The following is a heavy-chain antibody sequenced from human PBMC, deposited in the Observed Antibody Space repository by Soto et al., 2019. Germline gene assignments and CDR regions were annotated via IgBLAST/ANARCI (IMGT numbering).Heavy chain of an antibody. J-gene: IGHJ4*02. CDR1: GGSISSYY. D-gene: IGHD4-17*01. V-gene: IGHV4-59*08. CDR2: IYYSGST. Sequence: SETLSLTCTVSGGSISSYYCSWIRQPPGKGLEWIGYIYYSGSTNYSPSLKSRVTISVDTSKNQFSLKLSSVTAADTAVYYCARNDYGDYGVDYWGQGNLVTVSS. CDR3: ARNDYGDYGVDY.